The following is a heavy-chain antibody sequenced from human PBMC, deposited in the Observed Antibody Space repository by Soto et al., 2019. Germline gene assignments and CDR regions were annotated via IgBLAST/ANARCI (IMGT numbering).Heavy chain of an antibody. CDR3: ARETCSGGSCYAFFDY. J-gene: IGHJ4*02. CDR2: IYSSGST. CDR1: GGSISSYY. Sequence: SETLSLTCSVSGGSISSYYWDWIRQPAGKGLEWIGRIYSSGSTNYNPSLQSRVTMSVDTSKNQFSLKLSSVTAADTAVYYCARETCSGGSCYAFFDYWGQGTLVTVSS. D-gene: IGHD2-15*01. V-gene: IGHV4-4*07.